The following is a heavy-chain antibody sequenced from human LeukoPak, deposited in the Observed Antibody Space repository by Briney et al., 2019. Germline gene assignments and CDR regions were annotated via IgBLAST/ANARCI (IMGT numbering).Heavy chain of an antibody. CDR2: ISYDGSNK. CDR1: GFTFSSYA. V-gene: IGHV3-30-3*01. Sequence: KPGGSLRLSCAASGFTFSSYAMHWVRQAPGKGLEWVAVISYDGSNKYYADSVKGRFTISRDNSKNTLYLQMNSLRAEDTAVYYCARDPLKRVGATTKLSGYFDYWGQGTLVTVSS. J-gene: IGHJ4*02. CDR3: ARDPLKRVGATTKLSGYFDY. D-gene: IGHD1-26*01.